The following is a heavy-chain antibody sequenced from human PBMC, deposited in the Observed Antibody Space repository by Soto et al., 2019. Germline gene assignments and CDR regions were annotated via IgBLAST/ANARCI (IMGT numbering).Heavy chain of an antibody. Sequence: GSLRLSCAASGFTFSSYAMSWVRQAPGKGLEWVSAISGSGGSTYYADSVKGRFTISRDNSKNTLYLQMNSLRAEDTAVYYCARAAHFIVVVPAAMSYYYYYMDVWGKGTTVTVSS. V-gene: IGHV3-23*01. D-gene: IGHD2-2*01. J-gene: IGHJ6*03. CDR1: GFTFSSYA. CDR3: ARAAHFIVVVPAAMSYYYYYMDV. CDR2: ISGSGGST.